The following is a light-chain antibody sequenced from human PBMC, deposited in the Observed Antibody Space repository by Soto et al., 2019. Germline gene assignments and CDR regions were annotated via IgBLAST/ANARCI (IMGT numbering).Light chain of an antibody. CDR2: GAS. J-gene: IGKJ5*01. V-gene: IGKV3-20*01. Sequence: IGVKISPGTVSLSKGERATLSCRASQSVSSSYLAWYQQKPGQAPRLLIYGASSRATGIPDRFSGSGSGTDFTLTISRLEPEDFAVYYCQQYGSSPTTFGQVARLEIK. CDR3: QQYGSSPTT. CDR1: QSVSSSY.